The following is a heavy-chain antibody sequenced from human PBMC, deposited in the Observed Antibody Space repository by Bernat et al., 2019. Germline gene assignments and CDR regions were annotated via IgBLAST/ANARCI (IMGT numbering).Heavy chain of an antibody. CDR3: ARDNYYESMSLYYGMDV. J-gene: IGHJ6*02. CDR1: GGTFSSYA. CDR2: INPSGGST. Sequence: QVQLVQSGAEVKKPGSSVKVSCKASGGTFSSYAISWVRQAPGQGLEWMGIINPSGGSTSYAQKFQGRVTMTRDTSTSTVYMELSSLRSEDTAVYYCARDNYYESMSLYYGMDVWGQGTTVTVSS. D-gene: IGHD3-22*01. V-gene: IGHV1-46*01.